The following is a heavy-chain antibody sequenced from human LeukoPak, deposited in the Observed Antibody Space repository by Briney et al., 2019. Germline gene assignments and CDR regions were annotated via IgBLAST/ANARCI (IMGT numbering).Heavy chain of an antibody. CDR3: AKAGNEAAAMFDY. Sequence: PGGSLRLSCAASGFTFSSYGMHWVRQAPGKGLEWVAFIRYDGSNKYYADSVKGRFTISRDNSKNTLYLQMNSLRAEDTAVYYCAKAGNEAAAMFDYWGQGTLVTVSS. CDR2: IRYDGSNK. D-gene: IGHD6-25*01. J-gene: IGHJ4*02. V-gene: IGHV3-30*02. CDR1: GFTFSSYG.